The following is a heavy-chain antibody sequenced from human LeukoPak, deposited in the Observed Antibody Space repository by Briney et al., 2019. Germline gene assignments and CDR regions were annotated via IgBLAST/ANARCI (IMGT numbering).Heavy chain of an antibody. Sequence: SETLSLTCTVSGGSISSYYWSWIRQPPGKGLEWIGYIYYSGNTNYNPSLKSRVTISVDTSKNQFSLKLSSVTAADTAVYYCARVRPDYDILTGFGMDVWGQGTTVTVSS. CDR3: ARVRPDYDILTGFGMDV. D-gene: IGHD3-9*01. CDR2: IYYSGNT. CDR1: GGSISSYY. J-gene: IGHJ6*02. V-gene: IGHV4-59*01.